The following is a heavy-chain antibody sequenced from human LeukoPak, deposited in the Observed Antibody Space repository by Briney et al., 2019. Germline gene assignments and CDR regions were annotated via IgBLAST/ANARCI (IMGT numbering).Heavy chain of an antibody. V-gene: IGHV3-23*01. D-gene: IGHD6-13*01. CDR2: ISGSGGST. CDR3: ARDVHSSSREVVLDYYYMDV. CDR1: GFTFSNYA. Sequence: GGSLRLSCAASGFTFSNYAMSWVRQAPGKGLEWVSAISGSGGSTYYADSVKGRFTISRDNSKNTLYLQMNSLRAEDTAVYYCARDVHSSSREVVLDYYYMDVWGKGTTVTVSS. J-gene: IGHJ6*03.